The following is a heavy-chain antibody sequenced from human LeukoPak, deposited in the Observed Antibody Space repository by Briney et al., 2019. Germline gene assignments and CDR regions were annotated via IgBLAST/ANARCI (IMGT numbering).Heavy chain of an antibody. D-gene: IGHD5-24*01. Sequence: SETLSLTCPVYGGSFSGYYWSWIRQPPGKGLEWIGEINHSGSTNYNPSLKSRVTISVDTSKNQFSLKLSSVTAADTAVYYCARDRDGLLDIWGQGTMVTVSS. CDR2: INHSGST. CDR1: GGSFSGYY. CDR3: ARDRDGLLDI. J-gene: IGHJ3*02. V-gene: IGHV4-34*01.